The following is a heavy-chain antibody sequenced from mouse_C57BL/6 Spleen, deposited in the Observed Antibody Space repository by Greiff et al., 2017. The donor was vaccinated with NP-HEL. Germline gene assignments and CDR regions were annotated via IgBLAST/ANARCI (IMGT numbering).Heavy chain of an antibody. CDR2: IYPSDSET. V-gene: IGHV1-61*01. CDR3: ARRDYEDYAMDY. CDR1: GYTFTSYW. Sequence: QVQLKQPGAELVRPGSSVKLSCKASGYTFTSYWMDWVKQRPGQGLEWIGNIYPSDSETHYNQKFKDKATLTVDKSSSTAYMQLSSLTSEDSAVYYCARRDYEDYAMDYWGQGTSVTVSS. D-gene: IGHD2-4*01. J-gene: IGHJ4*01.